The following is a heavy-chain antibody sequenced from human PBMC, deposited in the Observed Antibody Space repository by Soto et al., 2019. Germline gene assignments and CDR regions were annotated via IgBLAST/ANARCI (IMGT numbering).Heavy chain of an antibody. CDR3: SRGPVAGIGIFDY. CDR1: GDSVSSNRAA. J-gene: IGHJ4*02. D-gene: IGHD6-19*01. V-gene: IGHV6-1*01. CDR2: TYYRAKWYN. Sequence: KQSQTLSLTCAISGDSVSSNRAAGNWIRQSPSRGLEWLGRTYYRAKWYNDYAVSVKSRITINPDTSKNQFSLQLNSVTPEDTAVDYCSRGPVAGIGIFDYWGQGTLVTVSS.